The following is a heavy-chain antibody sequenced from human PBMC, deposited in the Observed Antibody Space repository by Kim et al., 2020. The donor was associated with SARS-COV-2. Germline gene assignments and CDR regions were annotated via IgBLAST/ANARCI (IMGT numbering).Heavy chain of an antibody. CDR1: GFTFSSHV. J-gene: IGHJ5*02. D-gene: IGHD1-26*01. V-gene: IGHV3-30*03. CDR2: ISYEGSTQ. CDR3: ARNLVGDTDLGP. Sequence: GGSLRLSCAASGFTFSSHVMHWVRQAPGKGLEWVALISYEGSTQKYTDSVKDRFTVSRDNTKNTLFLQMNSLRPEDTDVYDCARNLVGDTDLGPWGQGTLVTVSS.